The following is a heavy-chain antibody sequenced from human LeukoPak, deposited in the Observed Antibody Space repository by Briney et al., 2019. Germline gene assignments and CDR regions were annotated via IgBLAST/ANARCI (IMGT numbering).Heavy chain of an antibody. J-gene: IGHJ5*02. CDR1: GFTFSSYA. V-gene: IGHV3-23*01. CDR3: AKDPLGYDFWSGFPATNWFDP. D-gene: IGHD3-3*01. Sequence: GGSLRLSCAASGFTFSSYAMSWVRQAPGKGLEWVSAISGSGGSTYYADSVKGRFTISRDNSKNTLYLQMNSLRAEDTAVYYCAKDPLGYDFWSGFPATNWFDPWGQGTLATVSS. CDR2: ISGSGGST.